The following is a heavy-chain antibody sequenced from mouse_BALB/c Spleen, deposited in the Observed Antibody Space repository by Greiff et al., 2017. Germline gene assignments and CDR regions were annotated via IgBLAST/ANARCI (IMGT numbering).Heavy chain of an antibody. CDR1: GFTFSSFG. D-gene: IGHD1-2*01. CDR2: ISSGSSTI. CDR3: ARGGTTAPYYYAMDY. V-gene: IGHV5-17*02. Sequence: EVHLVESGGGLVQPGGSRKLSCAASGFTFSSFGMHWVRQAPEKGLEWVAYISSGSSTIYYADTVKGRFTISRDNPKNTLFLQMTSLRSEDTAMYYCARGGTTAPYYYAMDYWGQGTSVTVSS. J-gene: IGHJ4*01.